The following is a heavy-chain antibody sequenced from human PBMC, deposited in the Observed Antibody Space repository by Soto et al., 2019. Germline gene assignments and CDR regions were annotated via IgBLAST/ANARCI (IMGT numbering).Heavy chain of an antibody. CDR1: GFTFSSYG. CDR3: AKKTAYSNYPEEWWYFDL. CDR2: ISYDGSNK. Sequence: PGGSLRLSCAASGFTFSSYGMHWVRQAPGKGLEWVAVISYDGSNKYYADSVKGRFTISRDNSKNTLYLQMNSLRAEDTAVYYCAKKTAYSNYPEEWWYFDLWGRGTLVTVSS. D-gene: IGHD4-4*01. J-gene: IGHJ2*01. V-gene: IGHV3-30*18.